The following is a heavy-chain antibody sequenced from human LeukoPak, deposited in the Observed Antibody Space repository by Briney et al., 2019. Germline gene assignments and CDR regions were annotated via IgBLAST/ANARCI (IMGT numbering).Heavy chain of an antibody. V-gene: IGHV1-18*01. J-gene: IGHJ5*02. CDR2: TSGDNVNT. CDR1: GYSFINYG. D-gene: IGHD6-6*01. Sequence: GASVKVSCKASGYSFINYGISWVRQARGQGLEWMGWTSGDNVNTYYAQKFLGRVIMTTETSTTTAYMELRSLRPDDTAVYYCVRDWEWKAARNLFDPWGQGTRVAVSS. CDR3: VRDWEWKAARNLFDP.